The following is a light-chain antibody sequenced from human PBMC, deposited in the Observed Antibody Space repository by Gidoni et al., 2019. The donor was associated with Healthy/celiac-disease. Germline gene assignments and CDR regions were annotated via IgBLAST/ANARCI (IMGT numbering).Light chain of an antibody. CDR2: GAS. V-gene: IGKV3-20*01. Sequence: EIVLTQSPGTLSLSPGDRATLSCRASQSVSSSYLAWYQQKPGQAPRLLIYGASSRATGIPDRFSGSGSGTDFTLTISRLEPEDFAVYYCQQYGSSPSCTFGQGTKVEIK. CDR1: QSVSSSY. CDR3: QQYGSSPSCT. J-gene: IGKJ1*01.